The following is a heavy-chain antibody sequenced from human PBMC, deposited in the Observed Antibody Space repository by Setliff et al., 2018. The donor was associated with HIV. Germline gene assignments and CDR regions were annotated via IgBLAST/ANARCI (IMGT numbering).Heavy chain of an antibody. Sequence: TSETLSLTCSVSGGPIDNYYWSWIRQPPGKGLEWLGYTHSTGSTNYKSSLKSRVTISVDTSKNQFFLKVNYVIAADTAMYYCARVATGPEAFDFWGQGTMVTVSS. J-gene: IGHJ3*01. CDR1: GGPIDNYY. V-gene: IGHV4-59*01. CDR3: ARVATGPEAFDF. CDR2: THSTGST.